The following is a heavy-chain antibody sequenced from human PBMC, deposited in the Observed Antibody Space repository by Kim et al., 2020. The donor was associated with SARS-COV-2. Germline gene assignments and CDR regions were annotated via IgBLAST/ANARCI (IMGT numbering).Heavy chain of an antibody. CDR1: GYTFTTYW. CDR2: IYPGDSDT. D-gene: IGHD2-21*02. Sequence: GESLKISCKGSGYTFTTYWIGWVRQMSGKGLELMVIIYPGDSDTRYSPSFQGQVSIPADKSTTTAYLQWHSLKASDTAIYYCARLGTAYYGMDVCGPGTTVSVSS. V-gene: IGHV5-51*01. CDR3: ARLGTAYYGMDV. J-gene: IGHJ6*02.